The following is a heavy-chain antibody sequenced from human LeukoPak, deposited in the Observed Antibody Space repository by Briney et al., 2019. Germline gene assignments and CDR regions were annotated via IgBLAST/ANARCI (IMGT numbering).Heavy chain of an antibody. Sequence: SETLSLTCAVYGGSFSGYYWSWIRQLPGKGLEWIGEINHSGSTNYNPSLKSRVTISVDTSKNQFSLKLSSATAADTAVYYCATTLSGSTSHNWFDPWGQGTLVTVSS. J-gene: IGHJ5*02. V-gene: IGHV4-34*01. CDR1: GGSFSGYY. CDR2: INHSGST. D-gene: IGHD3-10*01. CDR3: ATTLSGSTSHNWFDP.